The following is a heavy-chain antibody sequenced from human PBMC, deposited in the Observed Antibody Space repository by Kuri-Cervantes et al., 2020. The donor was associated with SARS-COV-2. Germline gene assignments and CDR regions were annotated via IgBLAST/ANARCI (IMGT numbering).Heavy chain of an antibody. Sequence: SETLSPTCTVSGGSISSSSYYWGWIRQPPGKGLEWIGSIYYSGSTYYNPSLKSRVTISVDTSKNQFSLKLSSVTAADTAVYYCARQGTGYYGSGSYYYYYYGMDVWGQGTTVTVSS. V-gene: IGHV4-39*01. J-gene: IGHJ6*02. D-gene: IGHD3-10*01. CDR3: ARQGTGYYGSGSYYYYYYGMDV. CDR2: IYYSGST. CDR1: GGSISSSSYY.